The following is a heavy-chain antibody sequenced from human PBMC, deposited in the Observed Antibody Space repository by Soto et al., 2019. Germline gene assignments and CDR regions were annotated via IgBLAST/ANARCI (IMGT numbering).Heavy chain of an antibody. J-gene: IGHJ3*02. V-gene: IGHV3-21*01. CDR1: GFTFSSYS. Sequence: EVQLVESGGGLVKPGGSLRLSCAASGFTFSSYSMNWVRQAPGKGLEWVSSISSSSSYIYYADSVKGRFTISRDNAKISLYLQMNSLRAEDTAVYYCARDYGSGQKNDAFDIWGQGTMVTVSS. CDR2: ISSSSSYI. CDR3: ARDYGSGQKNDAFDI. D-gene: IGHD3-10*01.